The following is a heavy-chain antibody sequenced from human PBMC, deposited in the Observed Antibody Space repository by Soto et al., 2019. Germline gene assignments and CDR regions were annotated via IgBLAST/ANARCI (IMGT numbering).Heavy chain of an antibody. CDR1: GYTFTSYG. CDR2: ISAYNGNT. D-gene: IGHD4-17*01. V-gene: IGHV1-18*01. J-gene: IGHJ4*02. Sequence: QVQLVQSGAEVKKPGASVKVSCKASGYTFTSYGISWVRQAPGQGLEWMGWISAYNGNTNYAQKLQGRVTMTKDTSTSTAYMELRSLSSDDTAVYYCASDWKTTVTTQPDSWGQGTLVTVSS. CDR3: ASDWKTTVTTQPDS.